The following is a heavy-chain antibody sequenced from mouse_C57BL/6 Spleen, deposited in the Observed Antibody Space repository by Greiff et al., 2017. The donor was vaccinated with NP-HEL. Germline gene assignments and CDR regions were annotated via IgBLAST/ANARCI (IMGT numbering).Heavy chain of an antibody. CDR3: TLDSSDIFAY. Sequence: VQLQQSGAELVRPGASVKLSCTASGFNIKDDYMHWVKQRPEQGLEWIGWIDPENGDTEYASKFQGKATITADTSSNTAYLQLSSLTSEDTAVYYCTLDSSDIFAYWGQGTLVTVSA. CDR1: GFNIKDDY. D-gene: IGHD3-2*02. J-gene: IGHJ3*01. CDR2: IDPENGDT. V-gene: IGHV14-4*01.